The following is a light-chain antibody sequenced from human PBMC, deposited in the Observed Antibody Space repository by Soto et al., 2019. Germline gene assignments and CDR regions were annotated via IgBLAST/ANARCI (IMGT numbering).Light chain of an antibody. CDR3: QQRSDSIT. J-gene: IGKJ5*01. V-gene: IGKV3-11*01. CDR2: DAS. Sequence: EILLTQSPDTLSLSPWERATLSCWASHSVTTHFAWFQQRPGQTPRLLIYDASTRAPGIPARFSGRGSGADFTLTISSLEPEDFAVYYCQQRSDSITFGQGTRLEIK. CDR1: HSVTTH.